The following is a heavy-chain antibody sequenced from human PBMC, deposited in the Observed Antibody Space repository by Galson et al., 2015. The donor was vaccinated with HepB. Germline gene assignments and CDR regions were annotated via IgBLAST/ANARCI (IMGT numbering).Heavy chain of an antibody. CDR1: GYTFTGYC. CDR3: ARPLRDFWTPVTPIIF. CDR2: INPNTGGT. J-gene: IGHJ4*02. V-gene: IGHV1-2*06. Sequence: SVKVSCKASGYTFTGYCMHWVRQAPGQGLEWMGRINPNTGGTNYAQKFQGRVTMTRDTSISTAYMELSRLRSDDTAVYYCARPLRDFWTPVTPIIFWGRGTLVTVSS. D-gene: IGHD3-3*01.